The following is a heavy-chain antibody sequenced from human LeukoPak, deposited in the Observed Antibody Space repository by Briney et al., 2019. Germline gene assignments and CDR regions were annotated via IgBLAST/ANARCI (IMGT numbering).Heavy chain of an antibody. CDR3: ARVLVGYCSSTSCYTIDY. V-gene: IGHV3-30-3*01. CDR1: GFTFSSYA. CDR2: ISYDGSNK. D-gene: IGHD2-2*01. Sequence: PGGSLRHSCAASGFTFSSYAMHWVRQAPGKGLEWVAVISYDGSNKYYADSVKGRFTISRDNSKNTLYLQMNSLRAEDTAVYYCARVLVGYCSSTSCYTIDYWGQGTLVTVSS. J-gene: IGHJ4*02.